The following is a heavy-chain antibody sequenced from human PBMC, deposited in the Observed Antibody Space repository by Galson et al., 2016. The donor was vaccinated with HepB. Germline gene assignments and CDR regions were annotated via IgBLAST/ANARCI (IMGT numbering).Heavy chain of an antibody. CDR2: ILYDGSKK. Sequence: SLRLSCAASGFTFSRYGMHWVRQAPGKGLEWVAVILYDGSKKYYADSVKGRFTISRDNSKNTLYLQMNSLRAEDTAVYYCARDSFTIFGVTPNWFDPWGQATLVTVSS. CDR3: ARDSFTIFGVTPNWFDP. CDR1: GFTFSRYG. D-gene: IGHD3-3*01. J-gene: IGHJ5*02. V-gene: IGHV3-33*01.